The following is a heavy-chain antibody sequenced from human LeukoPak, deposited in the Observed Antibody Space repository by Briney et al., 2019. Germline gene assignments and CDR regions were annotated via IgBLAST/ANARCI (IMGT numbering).Heavy chain of an antibody. CDR3: ARDPAPPPQLVFPD. Sequence: GRSLRLSCAASGFTFSDYYMSWIRQAPGKGLEWVSYISSSGSTIYYADSVKGRFTISRDNAKNSLYLQMNSLRAEDTAVYYCARDPAPPPQLVFPDWGQGTLVTVSS. J-gene: IGHJ4*02. V-gene: IGHV3-11*01. CDR2: ISSSGSTI. D-gene: IGHD6-6*01. CDR1: GFTFSDYY.